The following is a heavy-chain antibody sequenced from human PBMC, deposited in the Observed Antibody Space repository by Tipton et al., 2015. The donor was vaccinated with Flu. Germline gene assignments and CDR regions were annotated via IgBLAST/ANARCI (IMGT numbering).Heavy chain of an antibody. CDR1: GGSFSGYY. Sequence: TLSLTCAVYGGSFSGYYWSWIRQPPGKGLEWIGEINHSGSTNYNPSLKSRVTISVDTSKNQFSLKLSSVTAAGTAVYYCARGAVLWFGEPFYFDHWGQGTLVTVSS. CDR3: ARGAVLWFGEPFYFDH. CDR2: INHSGST. V-gene: IGHV4-34*01. J-gene: IGHJ4*02. D-gene: IGHD3-10*01.